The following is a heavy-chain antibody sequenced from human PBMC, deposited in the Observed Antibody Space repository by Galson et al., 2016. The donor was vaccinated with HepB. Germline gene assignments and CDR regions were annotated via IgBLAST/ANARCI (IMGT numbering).Heavy chain of an antibody. CDR2: IDRDGSET. J-gene: IGHJ4*02. D-gene: IGHD3/OR15-3a*01. CDR3: TTYRGPTWTFFDY. Sequence: SLRLSCAASRFTFSNFWMVWVRQAPGKGLEWVANIDRDGSETTYVDSVKGRFTISRDNDKNSLYLQMNNLRAEDTATYYCTTYRGPTWTFFDYWGQGTLVTVSS. CDR1: RFTFSNFW. V-gene: IGHV3-7*01.